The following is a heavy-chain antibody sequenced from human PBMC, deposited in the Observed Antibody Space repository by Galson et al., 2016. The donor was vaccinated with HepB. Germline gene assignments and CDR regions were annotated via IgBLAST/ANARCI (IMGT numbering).Heavy chain of an antibody. CDR3: ARSGTSTSWLYYYYGMDV. J-gene: IGHJ6*02. Sequence: ETLSLTCTVSGGSLSGSYWSWTRQPPGKGLEWIGYIYYSGSTNYNPSLKSRVTMSLDISKNQFSLTLSSVTAADTAVYYCARSGTSTSWLYYYYGMDVWGQGTTVTVSS. V-gene: IGHV4-59*01. CDR2: IYYSGST. D-gene: IGHD2-2*01. CDR1: GGSLSGSY.